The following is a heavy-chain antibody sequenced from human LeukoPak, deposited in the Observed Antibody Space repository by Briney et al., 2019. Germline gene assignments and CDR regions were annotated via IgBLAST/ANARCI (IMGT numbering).Heavy chain of an antibody. CDR2: IYTSGST. CDR3: ARSKADLGEGYSSSWPGWVFDY. D-gene: IGHD6-13*01. Sequence: SQTLSLTCTVSGGSISSGSYYWSWIRQPAGKGLEWIGRIYTSGSTNYNPSLKSRVTISVDTSKNQFSLKLSSVTAADTAVYYCARSKADLGEGYSSSWPGWVFDYWGQGTLVTVSS. J-gene: IGHJ4*02. V-gene: IGHV4-61*02. CDR1: GGSISSGSYY.